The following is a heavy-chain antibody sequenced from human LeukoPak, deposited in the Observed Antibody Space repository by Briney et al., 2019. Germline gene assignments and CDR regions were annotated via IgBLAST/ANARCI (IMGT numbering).Heavy chain of an antibody. J-gene: IGHJ4*02. Sequence: SETLSLTCAVSGYSISSGYYWGWIRQPPGKGLEWIGSIYHSGSTYYNPSLKSRVTISVDTSKNQFSLKLSSVTAADTAVYYWARRRSSSSRTNYYFDYWGQGTLVTVSS. D-gene: IGHD6-6*01. CDR1: GYSISSGYY. CDR2: IYHSGST. V-gene: IGHV4-38-2*01. CDR3: ARRRSSSSRTNYYFDY.